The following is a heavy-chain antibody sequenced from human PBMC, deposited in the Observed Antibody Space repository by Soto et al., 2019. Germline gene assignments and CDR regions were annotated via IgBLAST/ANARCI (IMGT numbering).Heavy chain of an antibody. CDR3: ARVTPPYYDILTGYYSPEFDY. V-gene: IGHV5-51*01. Sequence: GESLKISCKGSGYSFTSYWIGWVRQMPGKGLEWMGIIYPGDSDTRYSPSFQGQVTISADKSISTAYLQWSSLKASDTAMYYCARVTPPYYDILTGYYSPEFDYWGQGTLVTVSS. D-gene: IGHD3-9*01. CDR2: IYPGDSDT. CDR1: GYSFTSYW. J-gene: IGHJ4*02.